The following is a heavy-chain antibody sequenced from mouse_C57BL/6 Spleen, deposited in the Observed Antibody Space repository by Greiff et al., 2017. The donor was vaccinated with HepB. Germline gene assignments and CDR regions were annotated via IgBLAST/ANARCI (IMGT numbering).Heavy chain of an antibody. CDR3: TRGGTGTSAMDY. CDR2: IDPETGGT. J-gene: IGHJ4*01. CDR1: GYTFTDYE. Sequence: VKLMESGAELVRPGASVTLSCKASGYTFTDYEMHWVKQTPVHGLEWIGAIDPETGGTAYNQKFKGKAILTADKSSSTAYMELRSLTSEDSAVYYCTRGGTGTSAMDYWGQGTSVTVSS. D-gene: IGHD4-1*01. V-gene: IGHV1-15*01.